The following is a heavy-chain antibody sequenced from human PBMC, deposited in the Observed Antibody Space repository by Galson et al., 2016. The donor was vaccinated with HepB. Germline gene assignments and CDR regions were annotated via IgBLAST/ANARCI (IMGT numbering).Heavy chain of an antibody. J-gene: IGHJ6*02. CDR3: ACGVFVPAAPTNQYFYFSAMDV. Sequence: SVKVSCKASGDAFTSYGVSWVRQAPGQGLEWMGWISNYKGDTDYAQNFQGRVTMTRDTSTSTAYMELRSLRSDDTAVYYCACGVFVPAAPTNQYFYFSAMDVWGQGTTVTVSS. CDR1: GDAFTSYG. CDR2: ISNYKGDT. V-gene: IGHV1-18*01. D-gene: IGHD2-2*01.